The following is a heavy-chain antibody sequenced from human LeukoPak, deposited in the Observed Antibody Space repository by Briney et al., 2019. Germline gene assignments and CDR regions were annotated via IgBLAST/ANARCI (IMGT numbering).Heavy chain of an antibody. J-gene: IGHJ3*02. Sequence: SETLSLTCTVSGGSISSYYWSWIRQPPGKGLEWIGYIYYSGSTNYNPSLKSRVTISVDTSKNQFSLKLSYVTAADTAVYYCARFSSATDAFDIWGQGTMVTVSS. CDR2: IYYSGST. V-gene: IGHV4-59*01. CDR3: ARFSSATDAFDI. CDR1: GGSISSYY. D-gene: IGHD6-25*01.